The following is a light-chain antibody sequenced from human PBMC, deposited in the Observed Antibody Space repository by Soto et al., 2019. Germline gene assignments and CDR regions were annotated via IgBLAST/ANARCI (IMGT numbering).Light chain of an antibody. CDR2: DAS. CDR1: QSISSW. V-gene: IGKV1-5*01. Sequence: DIQMTQSPSTLSASVGDRVTITCRASQSISSWLAWYQQKPGQAPKLLIYDASSLGSGVPSRFSGSGSGTEFTLTISSLQPDDFATYYCQQYNSYSHTFGQGTKLEIK. J-gene: IGKJ2*01. CDR3: QQYNSYSHT.